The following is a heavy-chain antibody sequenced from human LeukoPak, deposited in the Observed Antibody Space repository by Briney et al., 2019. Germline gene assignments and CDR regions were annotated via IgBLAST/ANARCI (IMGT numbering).Heavy chain of an antibody. CDR1: GFTFDDFG. CDR3: ATSRRSTYGYRALELPPSPVD. V-gene: IGHV3-20*04. J-gene: IGHJ4*02. CDR2: IHPNGVNT. D-gene: IGHD5-18*01. Sequence: GGSLRLSCAASGFTFDDFGMSWVRQVPGKGLEWVSSIHPNGVNTHYADSVRGRFTISRDNSKNTLYLQMNSLRAEDTAMYYCATSRRSTYGYRALELPPSPVDWGQGTLVTVSS.